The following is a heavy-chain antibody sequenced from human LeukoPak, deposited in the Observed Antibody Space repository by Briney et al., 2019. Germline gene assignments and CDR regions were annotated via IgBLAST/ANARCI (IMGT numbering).Heavy chain of an antibody. J-gene: IGHJ3*02. V-gene: IGHV3-33*06. Sequence: PGGSLRLSCAASGFTFSSYGMHWVRQAPGKGLEWVAVIWYDGSNKYYADSVKGRFTISRDNSKNTLYLHMNSLRAEDTAVYYCAKDGGFLEWFHEGGAFDIWGQGTMVTVSS. CDR2: IWYDGSNK. D-gene: IGHD3-3*01. CDR1: GFTFSSYG. CDR3: AKDGGFLEWFHEGGAFDI.